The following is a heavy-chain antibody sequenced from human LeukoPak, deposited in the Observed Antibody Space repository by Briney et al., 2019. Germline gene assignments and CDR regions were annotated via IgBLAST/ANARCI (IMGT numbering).Heavy chain of an antibody. Sequence: ASVTVSCKASGYTFTSYGISWVRQAPGQGLEWMGWISAYNGNTNYAQKLQGRVTMTTDTSTSTAYMELRSLRSDDTAVYYCAREETYYYDSSGYYYAYYFDYWGQGTLVTVSS. D-gene: IGHD3-22*01. V-gene: IGHV1-18*01. CDR2: ISAYNGNT. CDR1: GYTFTSYG. J-gene: IGHJ4*02. CDR3: AREETYYYDSSGYYYAYYFDY.